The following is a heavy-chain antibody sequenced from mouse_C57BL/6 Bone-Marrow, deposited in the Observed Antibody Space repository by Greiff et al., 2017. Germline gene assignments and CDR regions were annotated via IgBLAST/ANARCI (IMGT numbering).Heavy chain of an antibody. CDR2: IDPETGGT. CDR3: TRRGGSSYPDY. Sequence: QVQLQQSGAELVRPGASVTLSCKASGYTFTDYEMHWVKQTPVHGLEWIGAIDPETGGTAYNQKFKGKAILTADKSSSTAYIELRSLTSEDSAVYYCTRRGGSSYPDYWGKGTTLTVSS. V-gene: IGHV1-15*01. CDR1: GYTFTDYE. D-gene: IGHD1-1*01. J-gene: IGHJ2*01.